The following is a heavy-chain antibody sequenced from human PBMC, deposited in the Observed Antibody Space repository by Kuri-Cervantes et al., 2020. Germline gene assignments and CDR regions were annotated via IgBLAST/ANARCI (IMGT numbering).Heavy chain of an antibody. CDR3: ARGIPYCSSTSCPNYYMDV. CDR1: GFTFSSYW. Sequence: GESLKISCAASGFTFSSYWMTWVRQAPGKGLEWVAVISYDGSNKYYADSVKGRFTISRDNSKNTLYLQMNSLRAEDTAVYYCARGIPYCSSTSCPNYYMDVWGKGTTVTVSS. D-gene: IGHD2-2*01. J-gene: IGHJ6*03. CDR2: ISYDGSNK. V-gene: IGHV3-30-3*01.